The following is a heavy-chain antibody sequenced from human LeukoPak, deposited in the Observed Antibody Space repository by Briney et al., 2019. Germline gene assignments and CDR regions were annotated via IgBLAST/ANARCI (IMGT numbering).Heavy chain of an antibody. V-gene: IGHV3-9*01. J-gene: IGHJ4*02. CDR3: AKAPSYGSGSYVFDY. CDR2: ISWNSGSI. CDR1: GFTFDDYA. D-gene: IGHD3-10*01. Sequence: TGGSLRLSCAASGFTFDDYAMHWVRQAPGKGLEWVSGISWNSGSIGYADSVKGRFTISRDNAKNPLYLQMNSLRAEDTALYYCAKAPSYGSGSYVFDYWGQGTLVTVSS.